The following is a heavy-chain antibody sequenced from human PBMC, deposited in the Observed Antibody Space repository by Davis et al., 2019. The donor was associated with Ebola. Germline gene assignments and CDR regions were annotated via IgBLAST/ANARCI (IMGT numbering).Heavy chain of an antibody. CDR3: ARELGYCSGGSCYSGWFDP. Sequence: SETLSLTCTVSGGSISSYYWSWIRQLPGKGLEWIGYIYYSGSTNYNPSLKSRVTISVDTSKNQFSLKLSSVTAADTAVYYCARELGYCSGGSCYSGWFDPWGQGTLVTVSS. D-gene: IGHD2-15*01. V-gene: IGHV4-59*01. CDR1: GGSISSYY. J-gene: IGHJ5*02. CDR2: IYYSGST.